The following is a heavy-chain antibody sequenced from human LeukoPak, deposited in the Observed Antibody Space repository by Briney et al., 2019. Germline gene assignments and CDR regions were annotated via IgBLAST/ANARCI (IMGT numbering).Heavy chain of an antibody. CDR3: AKEWGSYDFWSGYTYYFDY. V-gene: IGHV3-23*01. CDR2: ISGSGGST. Sequence: GGSLRLSCAASGFTFSNYWMTWVRQAPGKGLEWVSAISGSGGSTYYADSVKGRFTISRDNSKNTLYLQMNSLRAEDTAVYYCAKEWGSYDFWSGYTYYFDYWGQGTLVTVSS. CDR1: GFTFSNYW. D-gene: IGHD3-3*01. J-gene: IGHJ4*02.